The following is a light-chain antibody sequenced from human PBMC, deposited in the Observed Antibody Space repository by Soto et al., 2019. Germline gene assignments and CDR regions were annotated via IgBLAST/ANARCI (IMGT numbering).Light chain of an antibody. CDR1: QSVSSTY. CDR2: GAS. CDR3: QQYGRSPPFT. V-gene: IGKV3-20*01. J-gene: IGKJ2*01. Sequence: EIVLTQSPGTLSLSPGERATLSCRASQSVSSTYIAWYQQNPGQAPRLLIYGASSRATGIPDSFSGSGSGTDFPCTISRLEPEDFAVYFCQQYGRSPPFTFGRGTK.